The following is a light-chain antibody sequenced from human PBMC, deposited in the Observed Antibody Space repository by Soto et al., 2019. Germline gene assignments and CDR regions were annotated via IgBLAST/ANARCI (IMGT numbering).Light chain of an antibody. CDR2: MGF. CDR1: QSLLHKNKNTY. V-gene: IGKV2-28*01. CDR3: MQTLQSPLT. J-gene: IGKJ4*01. Sequence: DIVMTQSPLSLLVTPGEAASISCRSSQSLLHKNKNTYFNWYLQKPGQSPQLLIYMGFKRASGVSDRFSGSGSGTYFTLKISRVEAEDVGVYYCMQTLQSPLTFGGGTKVDIK.